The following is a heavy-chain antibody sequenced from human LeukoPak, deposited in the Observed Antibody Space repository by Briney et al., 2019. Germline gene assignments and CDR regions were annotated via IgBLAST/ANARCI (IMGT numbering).Heavy chain of an antibody. CDR2: IYYSGST. CDR1: GGSISSGGYY. V-gene: IGHV4-31*03. J-gene: IGHJ4*02. CDR3: ARSTTVVTPFDY. D-gene: IGHD4-23*01. Sequence: TTSQTLSLTCTVSGGSISSGGYYWSWIRQHPGKGLEWIGYIYYSGSTYYNPSLKSRVTISVDTSKNQFSLKLSSVTAADTAVYYCARSTTVVTPFDYWGQGTLVTVSS.